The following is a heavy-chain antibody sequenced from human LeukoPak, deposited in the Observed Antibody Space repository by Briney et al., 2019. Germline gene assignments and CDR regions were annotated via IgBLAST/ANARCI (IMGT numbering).Heavy chain of an antibody. CDR3: AREVAYCGGDCYFAL. CDR2: INPNSGGT. CDR1: GYTFTGYY. Sequence: ASVKVSCKASGYTFTGYYMHWVRQAPGQGLEWMGRINPNSGGTNYAQKFQGRFTMTRDTSISTAYMELSRLRSDDTAVYYCAREVAYCGGDCYFALWGQGTLVTVSS. J-gene: IGHJ4*02. D-gene: IGHD2-21*02. V-gene: IGHV1-2*06.